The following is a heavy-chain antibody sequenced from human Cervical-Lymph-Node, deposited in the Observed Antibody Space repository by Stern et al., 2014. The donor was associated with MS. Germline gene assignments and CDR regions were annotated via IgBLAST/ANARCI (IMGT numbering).Heavy chain of an antibody. Sequence: EAQLVQSGGGLVQPGGSLRLSCTASGFSFNTYSIHWVRQASRKGLEWVSYISTRSSSIYNADSVKGRFTISRDNVKNSLCLQTNSLRAEDTAVYYCARGSWLGTGDDYYYYFGMDVWGQGTTVTVSS. CDR1: GFSFNTYS. CDR2: ISTRSSSI. CDR3: ARGSWLGTGDDYYYYFGMDV. D-gene: IGHD3-22*01. V-gene: IGHV3-48*01. J-gene: IGHJ6*02.